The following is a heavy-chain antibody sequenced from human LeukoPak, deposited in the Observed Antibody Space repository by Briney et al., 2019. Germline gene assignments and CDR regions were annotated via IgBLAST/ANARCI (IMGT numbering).Heavy chain of an antibody. CDR2: INSNSGGT. J-gene: IGHJ4*02. V-gene: IGHV1-2*02. D-gene: IGHD3-9*01. Sequence: ASVKVSCKASRGTFSSYAITWVRQAPGQGLEWMGWINSNSGGTNYAQKFQGRVTMTRDTSISTAYMEVSRLRSDDTAVYYCARSPDILTGENFDYWGQGTLVTVSS. CDR1: RGTFSSYA. CDR3: ARSPDILTGENFDY.